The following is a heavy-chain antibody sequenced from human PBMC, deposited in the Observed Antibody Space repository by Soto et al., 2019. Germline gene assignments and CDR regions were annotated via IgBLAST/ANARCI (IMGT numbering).Heavy chain of an antibody. CDR3: TRRAEGRGWDY. V-gene: IGHV3-15*01. J-gene: IGHJ4*02. CDR2: IKSKTDGETT. Sequence: EVQLVESGGGLVKPGGSLRLSCAASGFTFSNAWMRWVRQAPGMGLEWVGRIKSKTDGETTNYAAPVKGSFTISREDSENTLYLQMNNRKTEDKAVYYCTRRAEGRGWDYWGQGTLVTVSS. CDR1: GFTFSNAW.